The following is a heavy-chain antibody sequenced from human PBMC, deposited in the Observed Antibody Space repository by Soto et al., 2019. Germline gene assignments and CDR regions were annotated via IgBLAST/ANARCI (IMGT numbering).Heavy chain of an antibody. Sequence: QLLESGPGLVKPSETLSLTCTVSGGSISSSSYYWGWIRQPPGKGLEWIGSIYYSGSNYYNPSLKSRVTISVDTSKNQFSLKLSSVTAADTAVSYCARSVRITMIVVVITTSAFDIWGQGTMVTVSS. CDR1: GGSISSSSYY. J-gene: IGHJ3*02. V-gene: IGHV4-39*01. CDR3: ARSVRITMIVVVITTSAFDI. D-gene: IGHD3-22*01. CDR2: IYYSGSN.